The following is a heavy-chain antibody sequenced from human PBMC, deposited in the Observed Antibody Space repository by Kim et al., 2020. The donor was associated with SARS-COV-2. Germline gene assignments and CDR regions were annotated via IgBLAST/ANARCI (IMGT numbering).Heavy chain of an antibody. D-gene: IGHD3-22*01. CDR3: AKDSDTSGWDFDY. J-gene: IGHJ4*02. CDR1: GFTFNSYA. CDR2: ISGRGGSK. Sequence: GGSLRLSCAASGFTFNSYAMSWVRQVPGKGLEWVSGISGRGGSKFYADSVKGRFAISRDNSKNTLYLQMNSLRAEDTAVYYCAKDSDTSGWDFDYWGQGTLVTVSS. V-gene: IGHV3-23*01.